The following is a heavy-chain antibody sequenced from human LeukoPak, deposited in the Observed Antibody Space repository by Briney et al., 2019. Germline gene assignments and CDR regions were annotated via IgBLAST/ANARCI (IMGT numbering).Heavy chain of an antibody. Sequence: SETLSLTCAVYGGSFSGHYWSWIRQPPGKGLEWIGEINHSGSTNYNPSLKSRVTISVDTSKNQFSLKLSSVTAADTAVYYCARERTAADFDYWGQGTLVTVSS. CDR3: ARERTAADFDY. D-gene: IGHD6-13*01. CDR2: INHSGST. J-gene: IGHJ4*02. V-gene: IGHV4-34*01. CDR1: GGSFSGHY.